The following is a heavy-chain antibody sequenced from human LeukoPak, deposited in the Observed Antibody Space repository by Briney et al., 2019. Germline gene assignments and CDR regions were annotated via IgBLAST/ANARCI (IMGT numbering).Heavy chain of an antibody. CDR3: ARGHSCSSKSCFPGDAFDI. CDR2: TRNKANSYTT. J-gene: IGHJ3*02. V-gene: IGHV3-72*01. D-gene: IGHD2-2*01. Sequence: RPGGSLRLSCAASGFTFSDHYMDWVRQAPGKGLEWVGRTRNKANSYTTEYAASVKGRFTISRDDSKNSLYLQMISLKTEDTAVYYCARGHSCSSKSCFPGDAFDIWGQGTMVTVSS. CDR1: GFTFSDHY.